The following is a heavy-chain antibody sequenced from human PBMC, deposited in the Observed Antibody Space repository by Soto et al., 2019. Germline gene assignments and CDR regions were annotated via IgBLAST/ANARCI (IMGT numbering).Heavy chain of an antibody. J-gene: IGHJ4*02. CDR2: ISSSGGST. CDR1: GFTFSSYA. V-gene: IGHV3-23*01. D-gene: IGHD5-12*01. Sequence: HPGGSLRLSCAASGFTFSSYAMSWVRQAPGKGLEWVSTISSSGGSTYYADSVKGRFTISRDKSKNTMYLQMNSLRAEDTAVYYCAKLVGERVVIVFDFWGQGTLVTVSS. CDR3: AKLVGERVVIVFDF.